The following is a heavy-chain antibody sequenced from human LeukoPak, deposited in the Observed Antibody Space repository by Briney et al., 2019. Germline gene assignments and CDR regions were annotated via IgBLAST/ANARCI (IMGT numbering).Heavy chain of an antibody. CDR1: GYTFPSYF. CDR2: INPTGGST. V-gene: IGHV1-46*01. J-gene: IGHJ4*02. Sequence: ASVKVSCKASGYTFPSYFMHWVRQAPGQGLEWMGIINPTGGSTTYAQKFQGRVTMTRDTSTSTVYMELSSLRSDDTAVYYCARGLIAVAGTFFDYWGQGTLVTVSS. CDR3: ARGLIAVAGTFFDY. D-gene: IGHD6-19*01.